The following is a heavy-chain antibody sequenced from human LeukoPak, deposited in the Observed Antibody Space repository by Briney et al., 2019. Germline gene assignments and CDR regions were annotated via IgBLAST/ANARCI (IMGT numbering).Heavy chain of an antibody. CDR1: GGSFSGYY. Sequence: PSETLSLTCAVYGGSFSGYYWSWIRQPPGKGLEWIGEINHSGSTNYNPSLKSRVTISVDTSKNQFSLKLSSVTAADTAVYYCASLRCSSTSCFFHFDYWGQGTLVTVSS. V-gene: IGHV4-34*01. CDR3: ASLRCSSTSCFFHFDY. CDR2: INHSGST. J-gene: IGHJ4*02. D-gene: IGHD2-2*01.